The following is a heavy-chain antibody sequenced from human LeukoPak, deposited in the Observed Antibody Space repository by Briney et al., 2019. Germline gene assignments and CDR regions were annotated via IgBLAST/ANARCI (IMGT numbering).Heavy chain of an antibody. CDR2: VNHRGMT. CDR1: GGAFSGYH. CDR3: ARDPTSEISVPHYFDD. J-gene: IGHJ4*02. D-gene: IGHD5/OR15-5a*01. Sequence: SETLSLTCAVYGGAFSGYHWNWIRQAPGKGLEWIGEVNHRGMTNYNPSLKSRVIISADTSKNQFSLKLDSVTAADTAIYYCARDPTSEISVPHYFDDWGQGTMVTVSS. V-gene: IGHV4-34*01.